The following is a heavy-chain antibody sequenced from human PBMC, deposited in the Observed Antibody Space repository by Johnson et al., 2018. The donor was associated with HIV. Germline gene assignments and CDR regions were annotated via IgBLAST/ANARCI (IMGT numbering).Heavy chain of an antibody. CDR2: MWYDGSNK. V-gene: IGHV3-33*06. Sequence: QVQLVESGGGVVQPGRSLRLSCAASGFTFSTYGMHWVRQAPGKGLEWVAVMWYDGSNKYYADSVKGRFPISRDNSKNTLYLQMNSLRAEDTAVYYCAKGWIVGATKGEVDVFDIWGQGTMGTVSS. D-gene: IGHD1-26*01. J-gene: IGHJ3*02. CDR1: GFTFSTYG. CDR3: AKGWIVGATKGEVDVFDI.